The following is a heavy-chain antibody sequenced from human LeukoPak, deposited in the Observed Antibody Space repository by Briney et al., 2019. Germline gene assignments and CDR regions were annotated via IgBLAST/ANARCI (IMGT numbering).Heavy chain of an antibody. CDR3: AKDRRYFGSGLDS. V-gene: IGHV3-23*01. CDR1: GFTVSNNY. CDR2: ISGSGGAT. Sequence: PGGSLRLSCAPSGFTVSNNYMTWVRQAPGKGLEWVSVISGSGGATYYADSVKGRFTISRDNSKNTLYLQMNSLRAEDTAVYYCAKDRRYFGSGLDSWGQGTLVTVSS. D-gene: IGHD3-10*01. J-gene: IGHJ4*02.